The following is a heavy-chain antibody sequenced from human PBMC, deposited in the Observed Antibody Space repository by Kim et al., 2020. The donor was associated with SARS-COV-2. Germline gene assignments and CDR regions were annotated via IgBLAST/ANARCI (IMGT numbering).Heavy chain of an antibody. J-gene: IGHJ4*02. CDR3: ARSDDYSNLGGFDY. D-gene: IGHD4-4*01. V-gene: IGHV4-30-2*05. Sequence: NPSLKSRVTISVDTSKNQFSLKLSSVTAADTAVYYCARSDDYSNLGGFDYWGQGTLVTVSS.